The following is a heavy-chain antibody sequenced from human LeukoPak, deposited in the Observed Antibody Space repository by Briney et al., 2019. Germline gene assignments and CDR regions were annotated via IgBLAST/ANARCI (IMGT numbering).Heavy chain of an antibody. CDR3: ARVVASGLGEENYYYYYYLDV. V-gene: IGHV1-8*01. CDR1: GYTFTSYD. J-gene: IGHJ6*03. CDR2: MNPNNGNT. D-gene: IGHD3-16*01. Sequence: ASVKVSCKASGYTFTSYDINWVRQATGQGLEWMGWMNPNNGNTGYAQKFQGRVTMTRNTSISTAYMELSSLRSEDTAVYYCARVVASGLGEENYYYYYYLDVWGKGTTVTVSS.